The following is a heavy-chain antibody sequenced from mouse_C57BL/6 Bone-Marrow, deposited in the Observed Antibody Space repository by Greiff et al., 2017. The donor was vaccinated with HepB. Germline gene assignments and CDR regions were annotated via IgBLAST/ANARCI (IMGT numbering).Heavy chain of an antibody. CDR2: IWGVGST. D-gene: IGHD2-2*01. CDR3: ARSTMVTTRAMDY. CDR1: GFSLTSYG. V-gene: IGHV2-6*01. J-gene: IGHJ4*01. Sequence: VQLVESGPGLVAPSQSLSITCTVSGFSLTSYGVDWVRQSPGKGLEWLGVIWGVGSTNYNSARKSRMSISKDNTKSQVFLKMNSLQTDYTAMYYCARSTMVTTRAMDYWGQGTSVTVSS.